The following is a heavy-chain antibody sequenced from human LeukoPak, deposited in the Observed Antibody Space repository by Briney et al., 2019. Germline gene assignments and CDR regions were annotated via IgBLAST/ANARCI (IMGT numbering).Heavy chain of an antibody. J-gene: IGHJ3*02. D-gene: IGHD2-8*02. CDR2: IYSGGST. CDR3: ARDWSVGPNDAFDI. CDR1: GFTVSSNN. V-gene: IGHV3-66*01. Sequence: GGSLRLSCAASGFTVSSNNMSWVRQAPGKGLEWVSVIYSGGSTYYADAVKGRFTISRDNSKNTLYLQMNSLRAEDTAVYYCARDWSVGPNDAFDIWGQGTMVTVSS.